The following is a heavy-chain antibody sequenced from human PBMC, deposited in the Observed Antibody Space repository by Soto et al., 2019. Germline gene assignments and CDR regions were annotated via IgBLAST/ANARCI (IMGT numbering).Heavy chain of an antibody. V-gene: IGHV4-59*01. Sequence: SETLSLTCTVSGGSIDTYHWSWIRQAPGKGLEWIGNIYYSGSTNLNPSLQSRVSISIDMSKNQFSLKLNSVTAADTAVYYCARAGRYYYCVHVWGKGITVTVSS. CDR3: ARAGRYYYCVHV. CDR1: GGSIDTYH. CDR2: IYYSGST. J-gene: IGHJ6*03.